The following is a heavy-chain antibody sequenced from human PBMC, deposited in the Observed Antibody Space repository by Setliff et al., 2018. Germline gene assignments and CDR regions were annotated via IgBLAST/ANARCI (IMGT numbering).Heavy chain of an antibody. J-gene: IGHJ3*02. CDR1: GYSFSDSA. D-gene: IGHD2-21*02. CDR2: ISAYSGNA. CDR3: ALSSLSICSGGDCPNVFDI. V-gene: IGHV1-18*01. Sequence: ASVKVSCKASGYSFSDSAVNWVRQAPGQGLEWVGWISAYSGNAYYTQKLQDRVSLTTDTSTTTAYLELRSLRPDDTAVYYCALSSLSICSGGDCPNVFDIWGQGTMVTVSS.